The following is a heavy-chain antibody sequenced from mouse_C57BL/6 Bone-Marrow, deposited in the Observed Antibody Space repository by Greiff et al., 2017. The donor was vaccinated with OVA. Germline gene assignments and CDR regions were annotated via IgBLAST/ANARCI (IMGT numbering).Heavy chain of an antibody. J-gene: IGHJ2*01. CDR1: GFTFSDYG. D-gene: IGHD2-4*01. CDR3: ARSDYDYFDY. CDR2: ISSGSSTI. V-gene: IGHV5-17*01. Sequence: EVKLMESGGGLVKPGGSLKLSCAASGFTFSDYGMHWVRQAPEKGLEWVAYISSGSSTIYSAATVKGRFTISRDNAKNTLFLQMTSLRAEDTAMYYCARSDYDYFDYWGQGTTLTVSS.